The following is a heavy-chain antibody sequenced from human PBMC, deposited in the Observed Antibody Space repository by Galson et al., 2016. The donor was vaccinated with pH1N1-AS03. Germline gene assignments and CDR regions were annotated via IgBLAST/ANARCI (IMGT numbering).Heavy chain of an antibody. CDR1: GDPMSGNY. J-gene: IGHJ3*01. V-gene: IGHV4-59*03. Sequence: ETLSLTCTVSGDPMSGNYWNWIRQLPGKGLEWMGYIHFSGSTIYNPSLRGRVTMSIDRSKTQFSLKSTSATTADTALYFCVRQGNKYHRNAFDLWGEGTMVTVSS. D-gene: IGHD2/OR15-2a*01. CDR3: VRQGNKYHRNAFDL. CDR2: IHFSGST.